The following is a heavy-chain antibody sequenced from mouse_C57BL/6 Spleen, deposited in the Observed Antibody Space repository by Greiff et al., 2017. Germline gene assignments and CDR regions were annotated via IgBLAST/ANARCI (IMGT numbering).Heavy chain of an antibody. Sequence: QVHVKQSGAELVRPGASVKLSCKASGYTFTDYYINWVKQRPGQGLEWIARIYPGSGNTYYNEKFKGKATLTAEKSSSTAYMQLSSLTSEDSAVYFCARRHYDYDWYFDVWGTGTTVTVSS. CDR1: GYTFTDYY. CDR2: IYPGSGNT. D-gene: IGHD2-4*01. CDR3: ARRHYDYDWYFDV. J-gene: IGHJ1*03. V-gene: IGHV1-76*01.